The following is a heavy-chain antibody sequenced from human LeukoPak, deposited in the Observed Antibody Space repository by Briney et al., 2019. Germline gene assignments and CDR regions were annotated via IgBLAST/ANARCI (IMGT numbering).Heavy chain of an antibody. V-gene: IGHV4-39*07. J-gene: IGHJ3*02. CDR2: IFHSGST. CDR3: ARNGGAWVQRWLDAFDI. Sequence: SETLSLPCTVSGGSISSNNYYWGWIRQPPGKGLEWVGSIFHSGSTSYNPSVKSRVSISVDTSKNQFSLKLSSVTAADTAVYYCARNGGAWVQRWLDAFDIWGQGTMVTVSS. D-gene: IGHD5-18*01. CDR1: GGSISSNNYY.